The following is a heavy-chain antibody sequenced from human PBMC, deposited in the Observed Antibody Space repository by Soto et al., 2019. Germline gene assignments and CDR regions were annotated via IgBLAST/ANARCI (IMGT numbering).Heavy chain of an antibody. CDR1: GFTFSGSA. D-gene: IGHD3-22*01. CDR3: TRLQVDYYDSSGYPRDDAFDI. Sequence: GGSLRLSCAASGFTFSGSAMHWVRQASGKGLEWVGRIRSKANSYATAYAASVKGRFTISRDDSKNTAYLQMNSLKTEDTAVYYCTRLQVDYYDSSGYPRDDAFDIWGQGTMVTVSS. CDR2: IRSKANSYAT. J-gene: IGHJ3*02. V-gene: IGHV3-73*01.